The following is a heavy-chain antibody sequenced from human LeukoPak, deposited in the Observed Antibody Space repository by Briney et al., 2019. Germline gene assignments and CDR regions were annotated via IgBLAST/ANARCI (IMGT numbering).Heavy chain of an antibody. V-gene: IGHV3-13*01. Sequence: GGSLRLSCAASGFTFSRFDMHWVRQPTGKGLEWVSAINSAGDTFYSGSVKGRFAISREDGRNSLYHHMDSLRAGDTAVYYCARGGGGNADFDYWGQGTLVTVSS. CDR2: INSAGDT. CDR1: GFTFSRFD. CDR3: ARGGGGNADFDY. J-gene: IGHJ4*02. D-gene: IGHD4-23*01.